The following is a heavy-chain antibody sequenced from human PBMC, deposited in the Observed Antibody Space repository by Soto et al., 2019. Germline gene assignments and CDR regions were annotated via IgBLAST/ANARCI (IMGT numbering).Heavy chain of an antibody. D-gene: IGHD3-9*01. CDR3: VGVTGYWGLSDY. J-gene: IGHJ4*02. CDR2: IWADGSRQ. CDR1: GFAFSTYG. V-gene: IGHV3-33*08. Sequence: QVQLVESGGGVIQPGKSLRLSCSASGFAFSTYGMHWVRQAPGKGLEWVAVIWADGSRQFYGDSVKGRFTISRDNSKNTLYLQMNSLRVDDTAVYYCVGVTGYWGLSDYWGQGTLVTVSS.